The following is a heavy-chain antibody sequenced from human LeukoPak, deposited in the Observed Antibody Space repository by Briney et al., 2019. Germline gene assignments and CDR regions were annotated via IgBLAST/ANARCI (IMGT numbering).Heavy chain of an antibody. CDR3: ARVSVLMVYAGDWYYMDV. D-gene: IGHD2-8*01. J-gene: IGHJ6*03. Sequence: PGGSLRLSCAASGFTFSSYSMSWVRQAPGKGLEWVSYISSSSSTIYYADSVKGRFTISRDNAKNSLYLQMNSLRAEDTAVYYCARVSVLMVYAGDWYYMDVWGKGTTVTVSS. CDR1: GFTFSSYS. V-gene: IGHV3-48*04. CDR2: ISSSSSTI.